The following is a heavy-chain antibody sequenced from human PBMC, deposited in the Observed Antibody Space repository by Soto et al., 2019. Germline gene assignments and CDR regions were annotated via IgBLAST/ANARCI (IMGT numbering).Heavy chain of an antibody. D-gene: IGHD3-10*01. V-gene: IGHV4-34*01. J-gene: IGHJ4*02. CDR1: GGSFSGYY. CDR3: ARGRFLFYYGSGSDFDY. Sequence: QVQLQQWGAGLLKPSETLSLTCAVYGGSFSGYYWSWIRQPPGKGLEWIGEINHSGSTNYNPSLTSPVTISVDTSKNQFSLKLRSVTAADTAVYYCARGRFLFYYGSGSDFDYWGQGTLVTVSS. CDR2: INHSGST.